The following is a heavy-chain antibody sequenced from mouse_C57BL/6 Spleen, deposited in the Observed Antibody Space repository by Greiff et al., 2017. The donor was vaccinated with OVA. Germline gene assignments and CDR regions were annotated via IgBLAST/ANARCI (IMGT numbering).Heavy chain of an antibody. Sequence: QVQLQQPGAELVRPGTSVKLSCKASGYTFTSYWMHWVKQRPGQGLEWIGVIDPSDSYTNYNQKFKGKATLTVDTSSSTAYMQLSSLTSEDSAVYYCARRGYYWYFDVWGTGTTVTVSS. V-gene: IGHV1-59*01. J-gene: IGHJ1*03. D-gene: IGHD2-2*01. CDR3: ARRGYYWYFDV. CDR2: IDPSDSYT. CDR1: GYTFTSYW.